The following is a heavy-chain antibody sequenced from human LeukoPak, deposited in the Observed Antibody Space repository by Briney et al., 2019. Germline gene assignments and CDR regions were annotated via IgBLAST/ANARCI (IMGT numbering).Heavy chain of an antibody. CDR3: ATGSYVEYYYYMDV. V-gene: IGHV1-18*01. J-gene: IGHJ6*03. CDR2: ISAYNGNT. Sequence: WISAYNGNTNYAQKLQGRVTMTTDTSTSTAYMELSSLRSEDTAVYYCATGSYVEYYYYMDVWGKGTTVTVSS. D-gene: IGHD3-16*01.